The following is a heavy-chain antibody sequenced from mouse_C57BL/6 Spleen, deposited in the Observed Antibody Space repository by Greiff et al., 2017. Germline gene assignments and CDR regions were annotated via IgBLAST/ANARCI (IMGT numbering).Heavy chain of an antibody. V-gene: IGHV1-85*01. D-gene: IGHD2-4*01. Sequence: VKLVESGPELVKPGASVKLSCKASGYTFTSYDINWVKQRPGQGLEWIGWIYPRDGSTKYNEKFKGKATLTVDTSSSTAYMELHSLTSEDSAVYFCARGYDYDEFAYWGQGTLVTVSA. J-gene: IGHJ3*01. CDR2: IYPRDGST. CDR1: GYTFTSYD. CDR3: ARGYDYDEFAY.